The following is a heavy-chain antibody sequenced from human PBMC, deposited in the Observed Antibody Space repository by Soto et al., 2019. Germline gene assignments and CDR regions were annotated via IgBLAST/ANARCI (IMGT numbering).Heavy chain of an antibody. J-gene: IGHJ4*02. Sequence: ASVKVSCKASGYTFTSYGISWVRQAPGQGLEWMGWISAYNGNTNYAQKLQGRVTMTTDNSKNTLYLQMNSLRAEDTAVYYCAKGYFGLFDYWGQGTLVTVSS. CDR1: GYTFTSYG. D-gene: IGHD1-26*01. CDR2: ISAYNGNT. CDR3: AKGYFGLFDY. V-gene: IGHV1-18*01.